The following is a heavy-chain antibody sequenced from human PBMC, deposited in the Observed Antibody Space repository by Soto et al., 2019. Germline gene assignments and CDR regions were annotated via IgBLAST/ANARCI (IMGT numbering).Heavy chain of an antibody. CDR3: AAWPRSHWFDY. CDR2: IKGDSSET. Sequence: EVQLEESGGGVVQPGTSLRLSCAGSGFTFSNYWMGWVRQAPGKGLEWVANIKGDSSETPYLESVKGRFIISRDNAKNSLYLQMNSLRAEDTAVYYCAAWPRSHWFDYWGQGTLVIVSS. V-gene: IGHV3-7*05. J-gene: IGHJ4*02. D-gene: IGHD1-1*01. CDR1: GFTFSNYW.